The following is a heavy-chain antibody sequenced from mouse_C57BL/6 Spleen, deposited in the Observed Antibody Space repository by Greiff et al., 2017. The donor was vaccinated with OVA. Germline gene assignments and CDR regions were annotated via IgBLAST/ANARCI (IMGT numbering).Heavy chain of an antibody. CDR2: IYPRSGNT. D-gene: IGHD2-3*01. CDR3: ARWYDGYYRYFDV. J-gene: IGHJ1*03. V-gene: IGHV1-81*01. CDR1: GYTFTSYG. Sequence: QVQLKESGAELARPGASVKLSCKASGYTFTSYGISWVKQRTGQGLEWIGEIYPRSGNTYYNEKFKGKATLTADKSSSTAYMELRSLTSEDSAVYFCARWYDGYYRYFDVWGTGTTVTVAS.